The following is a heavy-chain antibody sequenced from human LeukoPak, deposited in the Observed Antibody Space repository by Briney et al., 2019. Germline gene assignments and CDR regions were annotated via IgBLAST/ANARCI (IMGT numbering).Heavy chain of an antibody. V-gene: IGHV1-2*02. CDR3: ARDRSSWNRGWFDP. CDR1: GYTFTCYG. CDR2: INPNSGGT. D-gene: IGHD1-1*01. J-gene: IGHJ5*02. Sequence: GASVKVSCKASGYTFTCYGISWVRQAPGQGLEWMGWINPNSGGTNYAQKFQGRVTMTRDTSISTAYMELSRLRSDDTAVYYCARDRSSWNRGWFDPWGQGTLVTVSS.